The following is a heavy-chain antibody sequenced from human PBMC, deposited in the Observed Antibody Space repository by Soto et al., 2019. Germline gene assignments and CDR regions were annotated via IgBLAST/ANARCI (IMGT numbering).Heavy chain of an antibody. V-gene: IGHV4-39*01. CDR2: IYYSGST. CDR1: GGSISSSGYY. J-gene: IGHJ4*02. D-gene: IGHD2-15*01. CDR3: AGTSGGSSYFDY. Sequence: SETLSLTCTVSGGSISSSGYYWGWIRQPPGKGLEWIGSIYYSGSTYYNPSLKSRVTISVDTSKNQFSLKLSSVTAADMAVYYCAGTSGGSSYFDYWGQGTLVTVSS.